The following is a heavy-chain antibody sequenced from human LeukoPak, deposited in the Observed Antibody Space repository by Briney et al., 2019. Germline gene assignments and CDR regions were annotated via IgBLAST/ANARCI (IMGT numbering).Heavy chain of an antibody. D-gene: IGHD2/OR15-2a*01. Sequence: PPETQSLTCTVSGGSISSYYWSWIRQPPGKGLEWIGYIYYSGGTNYNPSLKSRVTISVDTTKNQFSLKLSSVTAADTAVYYCARDQDTGKPYSNYYYYRMDVWGQGTTVTV. J-gene: IGHJ6*02. CDR1: GGSISSYY. CDR2: IYYSGGT. CDR3: ARDQDTGKPYSNYYYYRMDV. V-gene: IGHV4-59*01.